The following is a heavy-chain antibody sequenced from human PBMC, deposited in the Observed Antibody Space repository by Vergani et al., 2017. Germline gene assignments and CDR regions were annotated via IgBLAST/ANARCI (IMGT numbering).Heavy chain of an antibody. V-gene: IGHV3-23*01. J-gene: IGHJ6*03. CDR2: ISGSGGST. CDR3: AKAGLLWFGELLSIDYYYYYYMDV. CDR1: GFTFSSYA. D-gene: IGHD3-10*01. Sequence: EVQLLESGGGLVQPGGSLRLSCAASGFTFSSYAMSWVRQAPGKGLEWVSAISGSGGSTYYADSVKGRFTISRDNSKNTLYLQMNSLRAEDTAVYYCAKAGLLWFGELLSIDYYYYYYMDVWGKGTTVTVSS.